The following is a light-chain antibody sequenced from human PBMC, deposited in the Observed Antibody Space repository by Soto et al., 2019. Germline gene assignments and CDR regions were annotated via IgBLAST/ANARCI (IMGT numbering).Light chain of an antibody. J-gene: IGLJ1*01. Sequence: QSVLTQPASVSGSPGQSITISCTGTSSDVGAYNYVSWFQQYPGKAPKLMIYDVSNRPSGVSNRFSGSKSGNTASLTISGLQAEDEADYYCCSYTSSRTYVFGTGTKDTVL. CDR2: DVS. CDR3: CSYTSSRTYV. CDR1: SSDVGAYNY. V-gene: IGLV2-14*01.